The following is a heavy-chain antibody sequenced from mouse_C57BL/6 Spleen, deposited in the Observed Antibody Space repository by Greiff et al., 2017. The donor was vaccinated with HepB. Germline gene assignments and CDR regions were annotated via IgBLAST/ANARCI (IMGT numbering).Heavy chain of an antibody. V-gene: IGHV1-15*01. CDR1: GYTFTDYE. CDR3: TRDSSGYYFDY. Sequence: VQLQESGAELVRPGASVTLSCKASGYTFTDYEMHWVKQTPVHGLEWIGAIDPETGGTAYNQKFKGKAILTADKSSSTAYMELRSLTSEDSAVYYGTRDSSGYYFDYWGQGTTLTVSS. CDR2: IDPETGGT. D-gene: IGHD3-2*02. J-gene: IGHJ2*01.